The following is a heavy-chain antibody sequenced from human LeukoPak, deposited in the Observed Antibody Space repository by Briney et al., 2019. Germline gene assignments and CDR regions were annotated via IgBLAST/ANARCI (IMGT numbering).Heavy chain of an antibody. Sequence: SETLSLTCTVSGYPISSGYYWGWIGQPPGKGLEWIGGIYHSGSTYYNPSLKSRDTISVDTSKNQFSLKLSSVTSADTAVYYCARGDYGSGSSSSYWGQGTLVTVSS. CDR1: GYPISSGYY. D-gene: IGHD3-10*01. J-gene: IGHJ4*02. CDR3: ARGDYGSGSSSSY. V-gene: IGHV4-38-2*02. CDR2: IYHSGST.